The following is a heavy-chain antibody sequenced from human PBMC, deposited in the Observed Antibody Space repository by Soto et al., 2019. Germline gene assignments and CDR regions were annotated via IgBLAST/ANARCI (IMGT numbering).Heavy chain of an antibody. Sequence: EVQLVESGGGLVQPGGSLRLSCAASGFTFSDYYIDWVRQAPGKGLEWVGRIRKKADSYGTEYAASVKGRFTISRDDSKNSLYLQSNSLKTDDTAVYFCTTALVRASTTHSYWGQGVLVTVSS. CDR3: TTALVRASTTHSY. J-gene: IGHJ4*02. D-gene: IGHD1-26*01. V-gene: IGHV3-72*01. CDR1: GFTFSDYY. CDR2: IRKKADSYGT.